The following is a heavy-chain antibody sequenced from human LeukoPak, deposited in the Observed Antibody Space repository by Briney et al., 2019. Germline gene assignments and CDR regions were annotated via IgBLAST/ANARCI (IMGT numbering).Heavy chain of an antibody. V-gene: IGHV3-64D*06. Sequence: PGGSLRLSCSASGFTFSSYAMHWVRQAAGEGLEYVSAINSDGDSTYYANSVKGRFTISRDNSKNTLYLQMSSRRPEDSAVYYCVKTPYSSTWYVGDYWGQGTLVTVSS. J-gene: IGHJ4*02. CDR3: VKTPYSSTWYVGDY. CDR2: INSDGDST. CDR1: GFTFSSYA. D-gene: IGHD2/OR15-2a*01.